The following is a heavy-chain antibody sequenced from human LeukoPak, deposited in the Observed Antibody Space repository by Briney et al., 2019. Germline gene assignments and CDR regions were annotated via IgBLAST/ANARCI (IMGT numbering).Heavy chain of an antibody. Sequence: HGESLKISCKGSGYSFNSYWIGWVRQMPGKGLEWMGTIYPGDSETRYSPSFQGQVTMSADKSISTAYRQWSSLKASDTAMYYCARGTARFDYWGQGTLVSVSS. J-gene: IGHJ4*02. CDR2: IYPGDSET. CDR3: ARGTARFDY. CDR1: GYSFNSYW. V-gene: IGHV5-51*01. D-gene: IGHD1-1*01.